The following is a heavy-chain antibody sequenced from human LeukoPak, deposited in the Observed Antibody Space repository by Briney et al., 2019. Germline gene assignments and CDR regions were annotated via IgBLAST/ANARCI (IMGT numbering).Heavy chain of an antibody. CDR3: ARGNWEVITPDY. J-gene: IGHJ4*02. Sequence: PSETLSLTCTVSGGSISSSSYYWGWIRQPPGKGLEWIGSIYYSGSTYYNPSLKSRVTISVDTSKNQFSLKLSSVTAADTAVYYCARGNWEVITPDYWGQGTLVTVSS. CDR2: IYYSGST. CDR1: GGSISSSSYY. D-gene: IGHD3-22*01. V-gene: IGHV4-39*01.